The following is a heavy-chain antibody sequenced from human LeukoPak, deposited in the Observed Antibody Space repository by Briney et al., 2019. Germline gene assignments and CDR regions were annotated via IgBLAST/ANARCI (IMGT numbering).Heavy chain of an antibody. CDR1: GFSFTTAW. J-gene: IGHJ3*02. V-gene: IGHV3-7*01. CDR3: ARGVWSSRNAFDI. CDR2: IKPDATEK. Sequence: GGSLRLSCAASGFSFTTAWMSWVRQAPGKGLEWVANIKPDATEKHYVDSVRGRFTISRDNAQNSLSLEMSSLRAEDTAVYYCARGVWSSRNAFDIWGQGTMVTVSS. D-gene: IGHD1-14*01.